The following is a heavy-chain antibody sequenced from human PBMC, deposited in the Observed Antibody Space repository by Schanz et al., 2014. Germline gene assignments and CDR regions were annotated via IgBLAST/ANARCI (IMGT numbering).Heavy chain of an antibody. J-gene: IGHJ4*02. CDR3: ARSGSSNWYFFDY. Sequence: QVLQVQSGSELKKPGTSVKVSCKASGYSFTPFPIHWVRQAPGQRLEWMGWINAGTGNTEYSQKFQGRVTITRDTLASTAHMEVSSLRSEDTAVYYCARSGSSNWYFFDYWGQGTLXTVSS. V-gene: IGHV1-3*01. CDR2: INAGTGNT. D-gene: IGHD6-13*01. CDR1: GYSFTPFP.